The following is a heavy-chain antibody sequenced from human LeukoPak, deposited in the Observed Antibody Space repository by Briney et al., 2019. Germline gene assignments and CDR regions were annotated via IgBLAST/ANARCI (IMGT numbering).Heavy chain of an antibody. CDR2: INPIFGTA. CDR3: ARDAIAVAGTKRPYNWFDP. J-gene: IGHJ5*02. CDR1: GYTFTGYY. Sequence: SVKVSCKASGYTFTGYYMHWVRQAPGQGLEWMGRINPIFGTANYAQKFQGRVTITADASTSTAYMELSSLRSEDTAVYCCARDAIAVAGTKRPYNWFDPWGQGTLVTVSS. D-gene: IGHD6-19*01. V-gene: IGHV1-69*13.